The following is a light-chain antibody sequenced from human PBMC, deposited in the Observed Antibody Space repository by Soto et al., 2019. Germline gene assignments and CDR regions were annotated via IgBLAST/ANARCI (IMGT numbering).Light chain of an antibody. V-gene: IGKV1-33*01. CDR3: LQHKSYPWT. CDR1: QDINKY. Sequence: DIQMTQSPSSLSASVGDRVTITCQASQDINKYLNWYQQKPGKAPKLLIYDASNLETGVPSRFSGSGSGTDFTFTISSLQAEDLATYFCLQHKSYPWTFGQGTKVE. J-gene: IGKJ1*01. CDR2: DAS.